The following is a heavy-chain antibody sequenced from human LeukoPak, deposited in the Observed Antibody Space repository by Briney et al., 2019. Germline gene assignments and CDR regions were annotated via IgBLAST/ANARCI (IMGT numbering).Heavy chain of an antibody. CDR1: GESFSAYY. V-gene: IGHV4-34*01. CDR2: INHSGST. CDR3: ARDYTGELVFDS. D-gene: IGHD3-3*01. Sequence: PSETLSLTCAVYGESFSAYYFNWIRQPPGKGLEWIGEINHSGSTNYNPSLKSRVTISVDTSKKQFSLRLSSVTAADTAVYYCARDYTGELVFDSWGQGTLVTVSS. J-gene: IGHJ4*02.